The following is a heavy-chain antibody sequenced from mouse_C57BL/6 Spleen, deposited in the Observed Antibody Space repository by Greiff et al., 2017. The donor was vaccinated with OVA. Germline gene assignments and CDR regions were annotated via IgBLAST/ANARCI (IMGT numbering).Heavy chain of an antibody. CDR2: IDPSDSYT. D-gene: IGHD2-5*01. Sequence: VQLQQPGAELVKPGASVKLSCKASGYTFTSYWMQWVKQRPGQGLEWIGEIDPSDSYTNYNQKFKGKATLTVDTSSSTAYMQLSSLTSEDSAVYYCARGIYSNYPDYWGQGTTLTVSS. CDR3: ARGIYSNYPDY. CDR1: GYTFTSYW. J-gene: IGHJ2*01. V-gene: IGHV1-50*01.